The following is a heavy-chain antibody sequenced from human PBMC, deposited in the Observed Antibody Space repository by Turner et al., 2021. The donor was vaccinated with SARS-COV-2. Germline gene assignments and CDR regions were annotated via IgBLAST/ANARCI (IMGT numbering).Heavy chain of an antibody. V-gene: IGHV1-24*01. D-gene: IGHD3-3*01. CDR2: CDPEDGET. Sequence: QVQLVQSGAEVKKPGASVKVSCTVSGDTLTELSMHWVRQAPGKGLEWMGGCDPEDGETIYAQKFQGRVTMTEDTSTDTAYMELSSLRSEDTAVYYCATLPSPHHDFWSGYYVFDPWGQGTLVTVSS. J-gene: IGHJ5*02. CDR1: GDTLTELS. CDR3: ATLPSPHHDFWSGYYVFDP.